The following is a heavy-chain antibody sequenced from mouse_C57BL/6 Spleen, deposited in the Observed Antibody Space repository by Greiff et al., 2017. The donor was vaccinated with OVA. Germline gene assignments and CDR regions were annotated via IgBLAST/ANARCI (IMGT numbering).Heavy chain of an antibody. CDR1: GYAFSSSW. J-gene: IGHJ2*01. D-gene: IGHD1-1*01. Sequence: VQLQQSGPELVKPGASVKISCKASGYAFSSSWMNWVKQRPGKSLEWIGRIYPGDGDTNYNGKFKGQATLTADKSSSTAYMQLSSLTSEDAADYCGARAGTTLGHFDYWGKGTTLTVSS. CDR2: IYPGDGDT. CDR3: ARAGTTLGHFDY. V-gene: IGHV1-82*01.